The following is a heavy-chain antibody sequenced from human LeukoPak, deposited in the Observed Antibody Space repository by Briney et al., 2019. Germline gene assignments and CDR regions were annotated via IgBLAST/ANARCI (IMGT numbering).Heavy chain of an antibody. CDR1: GFTFSSYA. CDR3: ARGPWIQLWQSEYYFDY. V-gene: IGHV3-64*01. Sequence: GGSLRLSCAASGFTFSSYAMHWVRQAPGKGLEYVSAISSNGGSTYYANSVKGRFTISRDNSKNTLYLQMGSLRAEDTAVYYCARGPWIQLWQSEYYFDYWGQGTLVTVSS. CDR2: ISSNGGST. D-gene: IGHD5-18*01. J-gene: IGHJ4*02.